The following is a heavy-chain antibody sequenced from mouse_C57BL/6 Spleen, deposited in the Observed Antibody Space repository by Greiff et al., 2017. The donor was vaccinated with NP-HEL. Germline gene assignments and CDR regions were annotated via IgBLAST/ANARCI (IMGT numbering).Heavy chain of an antibody. D-gene: IGHD2-3*01. CDR3: AREGIYDGYYYAMDY. CDR1: GYAFSSSW. V-gene: IGHV1-82*01. CDR2: IYPGDGDT. Sequence: VQLQQSGPELVKPGASVKISCKASGYAFSSSWMNWVKQRPGKGLEWIGRIYPGDGDTNYNGKFKGKGTLTADKSSSTAYMQLSSLTSEDSAVYFCAREGIYDGYYYAMDYWGQGTSVTVSS. J-gene: IGHJ4*01.